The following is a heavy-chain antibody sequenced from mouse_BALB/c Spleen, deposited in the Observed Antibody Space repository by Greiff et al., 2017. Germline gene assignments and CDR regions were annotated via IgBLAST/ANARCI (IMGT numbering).Heavy chain of an antibody. V-gene: IGHV10-1*02. Sequence: EVQVVESGGGLVQPKGSLKLSCAASGFTFNTYAMNWVRQAPGKGLEWVARIRSKSNNYATYYADSVKDRFTISRDDSQSMLYLQMNNLKTEDTAMYYCVRRENYRGYYAMDYWGQGTSVTVSS. CDR3: VRRENYRGYYAMDY. J-gene: IGHJ4*01. CDR1: GFTFNTYA. D-gene: IGHD2-14*01. CDR2: IRSKSNNYAT.